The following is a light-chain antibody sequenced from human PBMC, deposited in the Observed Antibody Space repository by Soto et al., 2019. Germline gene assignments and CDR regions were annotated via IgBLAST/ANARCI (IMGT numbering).Light chain of an antibody. V-gene: IGKV1-5*01. Sequence: DIPMTQSPSTLSASVGDRVTITCRASESISSWLAWYQQKPGKAPRLLIYAASRLGSGVPSRSSGSGSGTEFTLTTISLQPDALATHYCQQYYSYSNTFGQGTKVEV. CDR2: AAS. J-gene: IGKJ1*01. CDR3: QQYYSYSNT. CDR1: ESISSW.